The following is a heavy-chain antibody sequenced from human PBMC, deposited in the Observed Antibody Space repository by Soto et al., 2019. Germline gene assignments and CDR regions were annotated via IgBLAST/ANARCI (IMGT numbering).Heavy chain of an antibody. J-gene: IGHJ6*01. CDR3: ARLSTTGTTDSFYYYYYGMEV. V-gene: IGHV1-3*01. CDR1: GYTFTSYA. Sequence: ASVKVSCKASGYTFTSYAMHWVRQAPGQRLEWMGWINAGNGNTKYSQKFQGRVTITRDTSASTAYMELSSLRSEDTAVYYCARLSTTGTTDSFYYYYYGMEVWGQRTTVSVSS. D-gene: IGHD1-1*01. CDR2: INAGNGNT.